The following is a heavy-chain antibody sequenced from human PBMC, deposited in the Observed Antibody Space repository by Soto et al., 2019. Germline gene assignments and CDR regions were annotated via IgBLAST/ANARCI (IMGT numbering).Heavy chain of an antibody. J-gene: IGHJ6*02. CDR3: ARFYDFWSGPTGYGMDV. CDR1: GYTFTSDD. D-gene: IGHD3-3*01. CDR2: MNPNSGNT. V-gene: IGHV1-8*01. Sequence: ASVKVSCKASGYTFTSDDINWVRQATGQGLKWMGWMNPNSGNTGYAQKFQGRVTMTRNTSISTAYMELSSLRSEDTAVYYCARFYDFWSGPTGYGMDVWGQGTTVTVSS.